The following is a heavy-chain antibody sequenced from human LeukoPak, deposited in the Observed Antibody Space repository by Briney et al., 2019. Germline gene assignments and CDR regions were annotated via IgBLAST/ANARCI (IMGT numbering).Heavy chain of an antibody. Sequence: GGSLRLSCAASGFTSSSYWMHWVRQAPGKGLVWVSRISGDGTARNYADSVKGRFTISRDDAKNTVDLQMNSLRGEDTAVYYCVRGRGSYGWFDPWGQGTLVTVSS. J-gene: IGHJ5*02. V-gene: IGHV3-74*01. CDR1: GFTSSSYW. CDR3: VRGRGSYGWFDP. D-gene: IGHD3-10*01. CDR2: ISGDGTAR.